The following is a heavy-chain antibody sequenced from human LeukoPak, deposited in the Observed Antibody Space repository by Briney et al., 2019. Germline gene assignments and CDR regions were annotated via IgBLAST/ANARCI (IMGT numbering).Heavy chain of an antibody. V-gene: IGHV3-30-3*01. CDR2: ISYDGSNK. CDR3: ARDAEYQLLNPGMATN. J-gene: IGHJ4*02. Sequence: GGSLRLSCAASGFTFSSYAMHWVRQAPGKGLEWVAVISYDGSNKYYADSVKGRFTISRDNSKNTLCLQMNSLRAEDTAVYYCARDAEYQLLNPGMATNWGQGTLVTVSS. CDR1: GFTFSSYA. D-gene: IGHD2-2*02.